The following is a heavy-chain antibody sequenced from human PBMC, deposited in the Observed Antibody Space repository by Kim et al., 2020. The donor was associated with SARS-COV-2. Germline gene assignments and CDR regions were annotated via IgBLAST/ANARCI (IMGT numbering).Heavy chain of an antibody. V-gene: IGHV3-53*01. J-gene: IGHJ3*02. CDR1: GFTVSSNY. CDR2: IYSGGST. D-gene: IGHD3-22*01. Sequence: GGSLRLSCAASGFTVSSNYMSWVRQAPGKGLEWVSVIYSGGSTYYADSVKGRFTISRDNSKNTLYLQMNSLRAEDTAVYYCATALETYYYDSSLGAFDIWGQGTMVTVSS. CDR3: ATALETYYYDSSLGAFDI.